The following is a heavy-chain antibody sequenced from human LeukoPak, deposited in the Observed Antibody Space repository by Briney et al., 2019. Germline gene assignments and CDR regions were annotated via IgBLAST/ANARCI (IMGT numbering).Heavy chain of an antibody. J-gene: IGHJ4*02. D-gene: IGHD4-23*01. CDR2: ISSSGNDI. CDR1: GFTFSNYE. CDR3: ARDYGGSSPFDY. V-gene: IGHV3-48*03. Sequence: GGSLRLSYAASGFTFSNYEMHWVRQAPGKGLEWVSYISSSGNDIYYADSVKGRFTISRDNAKNSLYLHMNSLRAEDTAVYYCARDYGGSSPFDYWGQGTLVTVSS.